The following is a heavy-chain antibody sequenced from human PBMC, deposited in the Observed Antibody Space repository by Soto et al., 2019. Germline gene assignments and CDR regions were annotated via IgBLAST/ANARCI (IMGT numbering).Heavy chain of an antibody. CDR3: ARDFAVTTSWYFDL. Sequence: QVQLQESGPGLVKPSETLSLTCTVSGGSISSYYWSWIRQPAGKGLEWIGRIYTSGSTNYNPSLKCRVPMSVDTSKNQFSLKLSSVTAADTAVYYCARDFAVTTSWYFDLWGRGTLVTVSS. J-gene: IGHJ2*01. D-gene: IGHD4-4*01. CDR1: GGSISSYY. CDR2: IYTSGST. V-gene: IGHV4-4*07.